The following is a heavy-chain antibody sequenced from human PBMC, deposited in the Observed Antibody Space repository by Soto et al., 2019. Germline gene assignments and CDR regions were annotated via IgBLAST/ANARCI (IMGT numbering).Heavy chain of an antibody. CDR1: GGIFTNYT. V-gene: IGHV1-69*02. CDR2: VIPFLDLS. Sequence: QVQLVQSGAEVKKPGSSVKVSCRASGGIFTNYTISWVRQAPGQGLEWMGRVIPFLDLSTYAPKFQDRVTITADKSTNTAYMELSSLRSEDTAVYYCARSKVRAVDGYSYMDVWGKGTAVTVSS. CDR3: ARSKVRAVDGYSYMDV. D-gene: IGHD3-9*01. J-gene: IGHJ6*03.